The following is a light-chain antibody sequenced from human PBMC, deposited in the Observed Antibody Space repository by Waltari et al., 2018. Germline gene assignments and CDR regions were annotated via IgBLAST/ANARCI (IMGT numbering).Light chain of an antibody. CDR1: QSVSRA. CDR3: QHYVNLPVT. CDR2: AAS. V-gene: IGKV3-20*01. Sequence: EIVLTQSPGTMSLSPGESATISCRASQSVSRALAWYQQKPGQAPRLLIYAASTRATGVPDRFSGSGSGTDFSLTISRLDPEDFAVYYCQHYVNLPVTFGQGTKVEI. J-gene: IGKJ1*01.